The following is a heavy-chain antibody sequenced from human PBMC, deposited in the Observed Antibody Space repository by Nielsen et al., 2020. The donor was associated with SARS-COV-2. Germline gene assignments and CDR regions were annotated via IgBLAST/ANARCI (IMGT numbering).Heavy chain of an antibody. V-gene: IGHV3-64D*09. CDR3: VKPSVEVGATGAKSLLFDY. Sequence: GGSLRLSCSASGFTFSSYAMHWVRQAPGKGLEYVSAISSNGGSTYYADSVKGRFTISRDNSKNTLYLQMSSLRAEDTAVYYCVKPSVEVGATGAKSLLFDYWGQGTLVTVSS. CDR1: GFTFSSYA. D-gene: IGHD1-26*01. J-gene: IGHJ4*02. CDR2: ISSNGGST.